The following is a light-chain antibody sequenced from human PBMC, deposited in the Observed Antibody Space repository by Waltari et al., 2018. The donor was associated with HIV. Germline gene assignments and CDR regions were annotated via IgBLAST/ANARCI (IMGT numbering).Light chain of an antibody. Sequence: DIQMTQSPSSLSASVGDSVTITCQASQDISHFLNWYQQKPGKAPKLLIYDASTLETGVPSRFSGSGSGTDFTFTISSLQPEDIATYYCPQYNTPLGTFGQGTRLDI. V-gene: IGKV1-33*01. CDR3: PQYNTPLGT. CDR1: QDISHF. CDR2: DAS. J-gene: IGKJ5*01.